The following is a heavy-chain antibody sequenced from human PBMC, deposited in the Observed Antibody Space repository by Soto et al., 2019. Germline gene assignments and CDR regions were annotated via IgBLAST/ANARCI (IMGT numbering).Heavy chain of an antibody. CDR3: ARASMVRAYYFDY. Sequence: SETLSLTCTVSGGSISSGDYYWSWIRQPPGKGLEWIGYIYYSGSTYYNPSLKSRVTISVDTSKNQFSLKLSSVTAADTAVYYWARASMVRAYYFDYWGQGTRVTVSS. CDR2: IYYSGST. V-gene: IGHV4-30-4*01. D-gene: IGHD3-10*01. J-gene: IGHJ4*02. CDR1: GGSISSGDYY.